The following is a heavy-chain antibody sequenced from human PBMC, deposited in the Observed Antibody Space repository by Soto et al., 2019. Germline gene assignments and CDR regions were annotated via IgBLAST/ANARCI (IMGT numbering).Heavy chain of an antibody. CDR1: GYTFTGYY. CDR2: INPNSGGT. CDR3: ARVSELELLSAFDI. V-gene: IGHV1-2*02. Sequence: ASVKVSCKASGYTFTGYYMHWVRQAPGQGLEWMGWINPNSGGTNYAQKFQGRVTMTRDTSISTAYMELSRLRSDDTAVYYCARVSELELLSAFDIWGQGTMVTVSS. D-gene: IGHD1-7*01. J-gene: IGHJ3*02.